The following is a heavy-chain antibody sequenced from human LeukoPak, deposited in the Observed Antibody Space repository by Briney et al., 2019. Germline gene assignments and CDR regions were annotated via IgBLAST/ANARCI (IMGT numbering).Heavy chain of an antibody. J-gene: IGHJ4*02. CDR3: ARGEDDDSSGYYLYYFDY. CDR2: IIPIFGTA. Sequence: ASVKVSCKASGGTFSSYAISWVRQAPGQGLEWMGGIIPIFGTANYAQKFQGRVTITADESTSTAYMELSSLRSEDTAVYYCARGEDDDSSGYYLYYFDYWAREPWSPSPQ. V-gene: IGHV1-69*13. CDR1: GGTFSSYA. D-gene: IGHD3-22*01.